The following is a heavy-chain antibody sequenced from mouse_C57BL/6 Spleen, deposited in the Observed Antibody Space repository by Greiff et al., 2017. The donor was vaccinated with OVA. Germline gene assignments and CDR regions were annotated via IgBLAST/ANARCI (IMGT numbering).Heavy chain of an antibody. CDR1: GYSITSGYY. CDR2: ISYDGSN. V-gene: IGHV3-6*01. D-gene: IGHD2-2*01. Sequence: EVQLQQSGPGLVKPSQSLSLTCSVTGYSITSGYYWNWIRQFPGNKLEWMGYISYDGSNNYNPSLKNRISITRDTSKNQFFLKLNSVTTEDTATYYCARGTMVTTMDYWGQGTSVTVSS. CDR3: ARGTMVTTMDY. J-gene: IGHJ4*01.